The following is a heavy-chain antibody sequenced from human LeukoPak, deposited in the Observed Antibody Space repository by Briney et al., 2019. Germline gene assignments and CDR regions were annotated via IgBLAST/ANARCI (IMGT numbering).Heavy chain of an antibody. V-gene: IGHV3-33*01. J-gene: IGHJ3*02. CDR2: IWYDGGNK. CDR3: ARDPGIVVVTAIRSPDAFDI. CDR1: GFTFSSYG. D-gene: IGHD2-21*02. Sequence: GGSLRLSCAASGFTFSSYGMHWVRQAPGKGLEWVAVIWYDGGNKYYADSVKGRFTISRDNSKNTLYLQMNSLRAEDTAVYYCARDPGIVVVTAIRSPDAFDIWGQGTMVTVSS.